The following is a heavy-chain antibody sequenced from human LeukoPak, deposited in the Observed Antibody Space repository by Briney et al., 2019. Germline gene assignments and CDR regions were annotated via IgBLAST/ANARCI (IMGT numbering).Heavy chain of an antibody. CDR1: GFTFSTYA. Sequence: GGSLRLSCAASGFTFSTYAMHWVRQAPGKGLEGVAVISYDGSSKYYADSVKGRFTISRDNSKNTLYLQMNSLRAEDTAVYYCARVLYILRYFDYWGKGTTVTISS. CDR2: ISYDGSSK. V-gene: IGHV3-30*14. CDR3: ARVLYILRYFDY. D-gene: IGHD3-9*01. J-gene: IGHJ6*04.